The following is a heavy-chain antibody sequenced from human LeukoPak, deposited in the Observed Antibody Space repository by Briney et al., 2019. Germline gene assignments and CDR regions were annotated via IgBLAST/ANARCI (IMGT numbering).Heavy chain of an antibody. D-gene: IGHD5-12*01. CDR3: AKDAGYSGYLDY. CDR2: ISGSGGST. V-gene: IGHV3-23*01. Sequence: LPGGSLRLSCAASGFTFSSYGMSGLRQAPGKGLDGVSAISGSGGSTYYADSVKGRFTISRDNSKNTLYLQMNSLRAEDTAVYYCAKDAGYSGYLDYWGQGTMVTVSS. J-gene: IGHJ4*02. CDR1: GFTFSSYG.